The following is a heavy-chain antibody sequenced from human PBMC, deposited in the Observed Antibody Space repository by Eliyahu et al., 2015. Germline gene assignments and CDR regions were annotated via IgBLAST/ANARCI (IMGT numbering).Heavy chain of an antibody. D-gene: IGHD3-10*01. J-gene: IGHJ5*01. V-gene: IGHV1-2*04. CDR2: VXTKTXXT. Sequence: VQLEQSGAEVKKPGASVKVSCKASGATXTAPYFPVGXRAPGQGLXWMGWVXTKTXXTHYSQXFQGWVTVTWDTSITTAYMELSRPTSDDTXLYYCARDWFRGGLDPWGQGTLVTVSS. CDR3: ARDWFRGGLDP. CDR1: GATXTAPY.